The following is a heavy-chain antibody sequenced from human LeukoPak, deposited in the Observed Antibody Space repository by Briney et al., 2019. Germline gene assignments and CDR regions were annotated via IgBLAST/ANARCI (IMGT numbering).Heavy chain of an antibody. D-gene: IGHD3-22*01. J-gene: IGHJ3*02. V-gene: IGHV4-59*01. CDR2: IYYSGST. Sequence: SETLSLTCTVSGGSISSYYWSWLRQPPGKGLEWIGYIYYSGSTNYNPSLQSRVTISVDTSKNQFSLKLSSVTAADTAVYYCARAYPPYYYDSSGYDAFDIWGQGTMVTVSS. CDR3: ARAYPPYYYDSSGYDAFDI. CDR1: GGSISSYY.